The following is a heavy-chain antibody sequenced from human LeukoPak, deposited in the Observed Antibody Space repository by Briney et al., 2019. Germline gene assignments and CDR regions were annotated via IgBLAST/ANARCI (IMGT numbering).Heavy chain of an antibody. CDR3: AKDMCSSSWYPIDY. CDR1: GFTFSSYA. CDR2: ISGSGGRT. D-gene: IGHD6-13*01. V-gene: IGHV3-23*01. J-gene: IGHJ4*02. Sequence: GGSLRPSCAASGFTFSSYAMSWVRQAPGKGLEWVSAISGSGGRTYYADSVKGRFTISRDNSKNTLYLQMNSLRAEDTAVYYCAKDMCSSSWYPIDYWGQGTLVTVSS.